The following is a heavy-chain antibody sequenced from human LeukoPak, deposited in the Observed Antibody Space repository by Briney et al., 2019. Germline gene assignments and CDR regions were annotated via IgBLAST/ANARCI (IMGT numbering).Heavy chain of an antibody. J-gene: IGHJ3*02. CDR2: IIPIFGTA. CDR1: GGTFSSYA. CDR3: ARDRGVEIPTTLVDVFDI. D-gene: IGHD2-8*02. V-gene: IGHV1-69*05. Sequence: SVKVSCKASGGTFSSYAISWVRQAPGQGLEWMGGIIPIFGTANYAQKFQGRVTITTDESTSTVYMELSSLRSEDTAVYYCARDRGVEIPTTLVDVFDIWGQGTMVIVSS.